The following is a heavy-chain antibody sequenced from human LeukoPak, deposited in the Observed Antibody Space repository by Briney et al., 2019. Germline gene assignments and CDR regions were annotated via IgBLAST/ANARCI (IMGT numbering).Heavy chain of an antibody. J-gene: IGHJ3*02. CDR1: GFTLSSYW. CDR2: IKEDGSEK. V-gene: IGHV3-7*01. Sequence: GGSLRLSCAASGFTLSSYWMSWVRQAPGKGLEWVANIKEDGSEKYYVDSVEDRFTISRDNAKNSLYLHMNSLTAEDTAMYYCARDWVAGVPFDAFDIWGQGTMVSVSS. CDR3: ARDWVAGVPFDAFDI. D-gene: IGHD3-10*01.